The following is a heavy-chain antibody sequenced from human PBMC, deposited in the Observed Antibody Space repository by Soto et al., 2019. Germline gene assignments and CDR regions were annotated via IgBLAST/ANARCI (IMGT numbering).Heavy chain of an antibody. Sequence: SETLSLTCTVSGGSISSGGYYWSWIRQHPGKGLEWIGYIYYSGSTYYNPSLRGRLTISVDTSKNQFSLKLNSMTAADTAVYYCAGRDCSGTNCYYLDYYYMDVWGKGTTVTVSS. D-gene: IGHD2-2*01. CDR3: AGRDCSGTNCYYLDYYYMDV. V-gene: IGHV4-31*03. CDR2: IYYSGST. CDR1: GGSISSGGYY. J-gene: IGHJ6*03.